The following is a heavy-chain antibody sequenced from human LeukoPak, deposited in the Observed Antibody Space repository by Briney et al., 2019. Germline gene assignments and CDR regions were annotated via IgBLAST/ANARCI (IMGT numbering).Heavy chain of an antibody. CDR3: ARDFITMIVVVITGGFDY. V-gene: IGHV3-7*01. Sequence: GGSLRLSCAASGFTFSSYWMSWVRQAPGKGLEWVANIKQDGSEKYYVDSVKGRFTISRDNAKNSLYLQMNSLRAEDTAVYYCARDFITMIVVVITGGFDYWGQGTLVTVPS. CDR1: GFTFSSYW. J-gene: IGHJ4*02. CDR2: IKQDGSEK. D-gene: IGHD3-22*01.